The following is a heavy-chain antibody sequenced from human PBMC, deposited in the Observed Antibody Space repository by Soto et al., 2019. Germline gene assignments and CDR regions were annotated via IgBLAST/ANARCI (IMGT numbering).Heavy chain of an antibody. J-gene: IGHJ1*01. CDR1: GFTFSSYA. CDR3: AKDVHYDIVTGIEYFHH. Sequence: EVELLESGGGLVQPGGSLRHSCAASGFTFSSYAMSWVRRAPGKGLEWVSGISGSGRITKYADSVKGRFIISRDNFKNTLFLQLNSLIAEDTAVYYCAKDVHYDIVTGIEYFHHWAQGTLVTVSS. D-gene: IGHD3-9*01. CDR2: ISGSGRIT. V-gene: IGHV3-23*01.